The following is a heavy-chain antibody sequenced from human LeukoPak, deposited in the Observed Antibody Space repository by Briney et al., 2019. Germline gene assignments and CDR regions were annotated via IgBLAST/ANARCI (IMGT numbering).Heavy chain of an antibody. J-gene: IGHJ4*02. D-gene: IGHD3-3*01. CDR1: GGSISSGGYY. V-gene: IGHV4-30-2*01. CDR3: ARDSSDYGFWSGYWRPVGIDY. CDR2: IYHSGST. Sequence: SETLSLTCTVSGGSISSGGYYWSWIRQPPGKGLEWIGYIYHSGSTYYNPSLKSRVTISVDTSKNQFSLKLSSVTAADTAVYYCARDSSDYGFWSGYWRPVGIDYWGQGTLVTVSS.